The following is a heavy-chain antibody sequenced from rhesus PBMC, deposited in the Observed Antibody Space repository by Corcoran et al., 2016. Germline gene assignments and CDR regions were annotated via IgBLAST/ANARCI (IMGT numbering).Heavy chain of an antibody. CDR2: ISYSGST. V-gene: IGHV4-122*02. J-gene: IGHJ4*01. D-gene: IGHD6-37*01. CDR3: ARGERWLAFDY. Sequence: QVQLQQWGEGLVKPSETLSLTCAVYGGSISGYYYWSWIRQPPGKGLEWIGLISYSGSTSYNPSLKRRVTISRETSKNQVSLKLSSVTAADTAGYYCARGERWLAFDYWGQGVLVTVSS. CDR1: GGSISGYYY.